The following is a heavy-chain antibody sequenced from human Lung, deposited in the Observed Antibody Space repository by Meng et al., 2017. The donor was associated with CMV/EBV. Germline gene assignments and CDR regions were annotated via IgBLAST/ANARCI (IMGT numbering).Heavy chain of an antibody. J-gene: IGHJ3*02. V-gene: IGHV4-39*07. CDR2: IYYSGST. CDR3: ARDQVRAAAGIWEPDHAFDI. Sequence: SXTXSLXCTVSGGSISSSSYYWGWIRQPPGKGLEWIGSIYYSGSTYYNPSLKSRVTISVDTSKNQFSLKLSSVTAADTAVYYCARDQVRAAAGIWEPDHAFDIXGQGTMVTVSS. D-gene: IGHD6-13*01. CDR1: GGSISSSSYY.